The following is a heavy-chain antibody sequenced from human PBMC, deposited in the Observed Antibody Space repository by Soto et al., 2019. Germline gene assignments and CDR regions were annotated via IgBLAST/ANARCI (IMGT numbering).Heavy chain of an antibody. D-gene: IGHD3-16*01. V-gene: IGHV4-59*01. Sequence: QVPLQDSGPGLVKPSETLSLTCTVSGGSISSYYWSWIRQPPGKGLEWIGYIYYSGSTNYHPSLKRRLTISVDTSKNQSSLKLTSVTAADTAVYYCARRYGGNFDYWGQGTLVTVSS. CDR2: IYYSGST. CDR1: GGSISSYY. J-gene: IGHJ4*02. CDR3: ARRYGGNFDY.